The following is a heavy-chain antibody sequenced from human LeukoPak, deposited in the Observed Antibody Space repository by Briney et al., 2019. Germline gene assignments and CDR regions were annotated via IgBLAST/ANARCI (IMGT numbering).Heavy chain of an antibody. J-gene: IGHJ1*01. CDR1: GGTFSSYA. CDR2: IIPIFGTA. V-gene: IGHV1-69*05. Sequence: SVKVSCKASGGTFSSYAISWVRQAPGQGLEWMGGIIPIFGTANYAQKFQGRVTITTDESTSTAYMELSSLRSEDTAVYYCATHSSSWYDPYFQHWGQGTLVTVSS. CDR3: ATHSSSWYDPYFQH. D-gene: IGHD6-13*01.